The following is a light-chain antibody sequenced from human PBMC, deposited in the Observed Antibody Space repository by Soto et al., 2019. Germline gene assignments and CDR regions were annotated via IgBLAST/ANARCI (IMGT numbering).Light chain of an antibody. Sequence: QSALTQPPSASGSPGQSVTLSCTGTSSDVGGYNYVSWYQQHPGKAPKLMIYEVSKRPSGVPDRFSGSKSGNTASLTVSGLQAEDDADYYCSSYAGSNNLIFGGGTKLTVL. CDR1: SSDVGGYNY. V-gene: IGLV2-8*01. J-gene: IGLJ2*01. CDR3: SSYAGSNNLI. CDR2: EVS.